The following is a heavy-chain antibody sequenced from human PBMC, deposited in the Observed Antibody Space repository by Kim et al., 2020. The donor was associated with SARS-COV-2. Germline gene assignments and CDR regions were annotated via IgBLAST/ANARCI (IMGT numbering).Heavy chain of an antibody. V-gene: IGHV3-11*01. CDR3: ARSFSKGDYFFGL. CDR2: INARGGST. CDR1: GFAFTDYD. J-gene: IGHJ4*02. D-gene: IGHD3-16*01. Sequence: GGSLRLSCVASGFAFTDYDLSWLRQTPGGGLEWLSHINARGGSTYYADSIKGRFSISKDSAKNTLYLQMGSLRAEDTALYYCARSFSKGDYFFGLWGQGTAVTVSP.